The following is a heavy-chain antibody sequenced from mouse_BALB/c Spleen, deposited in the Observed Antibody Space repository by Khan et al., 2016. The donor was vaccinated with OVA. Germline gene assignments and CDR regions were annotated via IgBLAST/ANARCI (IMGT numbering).Heavy chain of an antibody. CDR3: ARTARKKN. CDR2: ISYSGST. Sequence: VQLKQSGPGLVKPSQSLSLTCTVTGYSITSGYGWNWIRQFPGNKLEWMGYISYSGSTNYNPSLKSRIFITRDKSKNQFFLQLNSVTTEDTATYYCARTARKKNWGQGTTLTVSS. V-gene: IGHV3-2*02. J-gene: IGHJ2*01. D-gene: IGHD1-2*01. CDR1: GYSITSGYG.